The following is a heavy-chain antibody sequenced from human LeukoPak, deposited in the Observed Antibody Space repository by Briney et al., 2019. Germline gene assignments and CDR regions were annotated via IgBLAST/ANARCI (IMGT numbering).Heavy chain of an antibody. J-gene: IGHJ4*02. CDR1: GFTFSSYA. CDR2: ISHGGSNQ. V-gene: IGHV3-30*04. Sequence: GGSLRLSCAASGFTFSSYALHWVRQVPGKGLEWLAVISHGGSNQYYADSVKGRFTISRDDSKNTVYLQMNSLRPGDTAVYSCARDGQLDYWGQGTLVTVSS. CDR3: ARDGQLDY.